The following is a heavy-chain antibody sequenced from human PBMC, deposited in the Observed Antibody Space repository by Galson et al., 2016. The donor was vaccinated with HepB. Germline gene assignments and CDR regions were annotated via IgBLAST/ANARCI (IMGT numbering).Heavy chain of an antibody. Sequence: SETLSLTCTVSGGSISSSSSYYWGWIRQPPGKGLEWIGSIYYSGSTYYNPSLKSRVTIFVGTSKNQFSLKLSSVTAADTAVYYCAASPPEYPPFEIDYWGQGTLATVSS. CDR1: GGSISSSSSYY. D-gene: IGHD1-14*01. J-gene: IGHJ4*02. CDR2: IYYSGST. CDR3: AASPPEYPPFEIDY. V-gene: IGHV4-39*01.